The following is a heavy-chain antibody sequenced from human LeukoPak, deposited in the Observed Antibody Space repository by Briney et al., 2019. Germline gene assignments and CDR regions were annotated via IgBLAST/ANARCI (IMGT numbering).Heavy chain of an antibody. J-gene: IGHJ6*03. CDR1: GGSISNYY. V-gene: IGHV4-59*01. D-gene: IGHD3-22*01. CDR3: ARVRNVLSDYDSSGYYYSYYYYMDV. Sequence: PSETLSLTCTVSGGSISNYYWTWIRQPPGKGLEWIGFISYSGNTNYNPSLKSRVTISVDTSKNQFSLKLSSVTAADTAVYYCARVRNVLSDYDSSGYYYSYYYYMDVWGKGTTVTISS. CDR2: ISYSGNT.